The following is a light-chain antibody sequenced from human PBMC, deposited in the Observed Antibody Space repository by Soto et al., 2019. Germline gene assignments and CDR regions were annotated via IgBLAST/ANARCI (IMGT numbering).Light chain of an antibody. V-gene: IGLV1-51*01. J-gene: IGLJ1*01. CDR2: DDD. CDR1: SSNIENNY. Sequence: QSVLTQPPSVSAAPGQKVTISCSGTSSNIENNYVSWYQQLPGSAPKLLIYDDDKRPSGIPDRFSGSKSGTSATLGITGLQTGDEADYYCGTWDSRLSAYVFGTGTKLTVL. CDR3: GTWDSRLSAYV.